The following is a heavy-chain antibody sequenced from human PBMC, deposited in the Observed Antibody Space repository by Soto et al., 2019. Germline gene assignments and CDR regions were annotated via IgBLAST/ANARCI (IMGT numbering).Heavy chain of an antibody. Sequence: QVQLVQSGAEVRKPGASVKVSCKASDYTLTTHGISWVRQAPGQGLEWMGWISAYNGNRNYAQKFQGRVTMTTDTSTSTAYMELRSLKSDDTAVYYCVREGDKAMPTDYWGQGTLVTVSS. D-gene: IGHD5-18*01. CDR3: VREGDKAMPTDY. CDR1: DYTLTTHG. J-gene: IGHJ4*02. CDR2: ISAYNGNR. V-gene: IGHV1-18*01.